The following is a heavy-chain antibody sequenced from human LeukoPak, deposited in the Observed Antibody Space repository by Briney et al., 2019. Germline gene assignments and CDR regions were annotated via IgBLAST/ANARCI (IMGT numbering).Heavy chain of an antibody. D-gene: IGHD5-12*01. CDR1: GGSISSSSYY. J-gene: IGHJ6*03. CDR2: IYYSGSA. V-gene: IGHV4-39*01. Sequence: SETLSLTCTVSGGSISSSSYYWGWLRQPPGKGLEWIGCIYYSGSAYYNPSLKSRLTISVDTSKNQFSLKLSSVTAADTAVYYCARHAYDPYYYYYMDVWGKGTTVTVSS. CDR3: ARHAYDPYYYYYMDV.